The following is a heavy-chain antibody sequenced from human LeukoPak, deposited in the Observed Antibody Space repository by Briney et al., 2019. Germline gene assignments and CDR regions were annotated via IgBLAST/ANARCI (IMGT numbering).Heavy chain of an antibody. D-gene: IGHD3-10*01. Sequence: GGSLRLSCAASGFIFSDYGMHWVRQAPGKGLEWVAVISGSGGSTYYADSVKGRFTISRDNSKNTLYLQMNSLRAEDTAVYYCAAYGSGSYYMRDYWGQGTLVTVSS. J-gene: IGHJ4*02. CDR2: ISGSGGST. V-gene: IGHV3-23*01. CDR3: AAYGSGSYYMRDY. CDR1: GFIFSDYG.